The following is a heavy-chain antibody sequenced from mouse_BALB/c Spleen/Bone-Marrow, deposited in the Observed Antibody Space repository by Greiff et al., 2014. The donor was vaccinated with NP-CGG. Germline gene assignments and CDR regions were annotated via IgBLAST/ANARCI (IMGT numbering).Heavy chain of an antibody. J-gene: IGHJ4*01. CDR2: IGPANGNT. Sequence: VQLKESGAELVKPGASVKLSCTASGFNIKDTYMHWVKQRPEQGLEWIGRIGPANGNTKYDPKFQGKATITADTSSNTAYLQLSSLTSEDTAVYYCARRGYYGNYYYAMDYWGQGTSVTVSS. D-gene: IGHD2-1*01. V-gene: IGHV14-3*02. CDR3: ARRGYYGNYYYAMDY. CDR1: GFNIKDTY.